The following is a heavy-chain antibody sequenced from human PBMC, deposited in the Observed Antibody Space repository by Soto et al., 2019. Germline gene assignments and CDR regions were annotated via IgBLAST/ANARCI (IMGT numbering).Heavy chain of an antibody. CDR3: ARDTALVRSGYYYSGMDV. D-gene: IGHD5-18*01. CDR1: GDTFSSYA. Sequence: SVKVSCKASGDTFSSYAISWVRQAPGQGPEWMGGIIPIFGSVNYAQKFQGRATITADESTGTAYMELSSLRSEDTAVYYCARDTALVRSGYYYSGMDVWGQGTTVTVSS. CDR2: IIPIFGSV. J-gene: IGHJ6*02. V-gene: IGHV1-69*13.